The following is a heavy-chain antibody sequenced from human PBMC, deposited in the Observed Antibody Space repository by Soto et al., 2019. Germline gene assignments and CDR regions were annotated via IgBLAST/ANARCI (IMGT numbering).Heavy chain of an antibody. J-gene: IGHJ4*02. V-gene: IGHV4-4*02. Sequence: QVQLQESGPGLVKPSGTLSLTCAVFGGSISNSNWWTWVRQPPGKGLDWIGEIFHSGSTNYNSSLMGLVTISVDKANTQFSMKLSSVTAAETDVYDCAHRPIVGAAIWGQGTLVTVSS. CDR2: IFHSGST. CDR3: AHRPIVGAAI. CDR1: GGSISNSNW. D-gene: IGHD1-26*01.